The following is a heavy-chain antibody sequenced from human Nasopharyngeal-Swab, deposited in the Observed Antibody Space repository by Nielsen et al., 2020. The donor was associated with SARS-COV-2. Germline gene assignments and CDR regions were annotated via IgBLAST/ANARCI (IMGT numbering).Heavy chain of an antibody. CDR2: IKQDGSEK. D-gene: IGHD3-3*01. V-gene: IGHV3-7*01. J-gene: IGHJ6*02. CDR3: ARDLFITIFVPRYYYGMDV. CDR1: GFSFSNYG. Sequence: GGSLRLSCAASGFSFSNYGMHWVRQAPGKGLEWVANIKQDGSEKYYVDSVKGRFTISRDNAKNSLYLQMNSLRAEDTAVYYCARDLFITIFVPRYYYGMDVWGQGTTVTVSS.